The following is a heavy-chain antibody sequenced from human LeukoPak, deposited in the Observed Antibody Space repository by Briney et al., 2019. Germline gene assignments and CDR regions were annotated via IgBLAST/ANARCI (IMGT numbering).Heavy chain of an antibody. CDR3: ATIGIVGATRNWFDP. V-gene: IGHV1-2*02. CDR1: GYTFTGYY. CDR2: INPNSGGT. D-gene: IGHD1-26*01. Sequence: ASVKVSCKTSGYTFTGYYMHWVRQAPGQGLEWMGWINPNSGGTNYAQKFQGRVTMTRDTSISTAYMELSRLRSDDTAVYYCATIGIVGATRNWFDPWGQGTLVTVLS. J-gene: IGHJ5*02.